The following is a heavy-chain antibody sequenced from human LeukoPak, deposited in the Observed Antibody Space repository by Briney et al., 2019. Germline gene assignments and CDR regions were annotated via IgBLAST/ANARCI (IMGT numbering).Heavy chain of an antibody. CDR3: ARAYCSGGSCYSPVLNYFDY. J-gene: IGHJ4*02. CDR1: GGSISSGDYY. CDR2: IYYSGST. Sequence: PSETLSLTCTVSGGSISSGDYYWSWIRQPPGMGLEWIVYIYYSGSTYYNPSLKSRVTISVDTSKNQFSLKLSSVTAADTAVYYCARAYCSGGSCYSPVLNYFDYWGQGTLVTVSS. V-gene: IGHV4-30-4*01. D-gene: IGHD2-15*01.